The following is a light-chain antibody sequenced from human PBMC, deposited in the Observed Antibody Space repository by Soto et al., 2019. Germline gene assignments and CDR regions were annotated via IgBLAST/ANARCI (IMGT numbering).Light chain of an antibody. Sequence: EIVLTQSPGTRSLSAGEIANLFCRSSQRVSSSYVPCYQQNPGQAPRLLINGASSRATGIPDSLSGSGSGTDFTLTISRLEPEDFAVYYCQQYGSSPQPVGQGTKVDSK. J-gene: IGKJ1*01. CDR1: QRVSSSY. V-gene: IGKV3-20*01. CDR2: GAS. CDR3: QQYGSSPQP.